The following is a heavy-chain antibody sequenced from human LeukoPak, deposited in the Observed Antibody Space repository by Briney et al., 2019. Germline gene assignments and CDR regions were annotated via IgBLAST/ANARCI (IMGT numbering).Heavy chain of an antibody. CDR2: FDPEDGET. V-gene: IGHV1-24*01. J-gene: IGHJ1*01. D-gene: IGHD4-11*01. CDR3: ATRLTTVTSTGYFQH. CDR1: GYTLTELS. Sequence: ASVKVSCKVSGYTLTELSMHWVRQAPGKGLEWMGGFDPEDGETIYAQKFQGRVTMTEDTSTDTAYMELSSLRSEDTAVYYCATRLTTVTSTGYFQHWGQGTLVTVSP.